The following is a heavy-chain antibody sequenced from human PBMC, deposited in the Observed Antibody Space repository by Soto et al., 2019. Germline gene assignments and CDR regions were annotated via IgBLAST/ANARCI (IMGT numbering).Heavy chain of an antibody. D-gene: IGHD5-18*01. CDR1: GVTLTDVW. CDR3: SHGYYQYFNS. Sequence: GGSLRLSCAVSGVTLTDVWMNWVRQAPGKGPEWVGRIKSNTAGGTTDSAAPVKGRFTISRDDSQNTLYLQMDSLKTEDTAVYYCSHGYYQYFNSWGPGTLVTVSS. J-gene: IGHJ4*02. V-gene: IGHV3-15*07. CDR2: IKSNTAGGTT.